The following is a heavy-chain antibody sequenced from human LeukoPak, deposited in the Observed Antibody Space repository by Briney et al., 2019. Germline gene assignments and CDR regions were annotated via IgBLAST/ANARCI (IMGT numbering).Heavy chain of an antibody. CDR1: GGTFSSYA. CDR2: IITIFGTA. CDR3: ARDLGCSSGWYCNY. V-gene: IGHV1-69*13. D-gene: IGHD6-19*01. J-gene: IGHJ4*02. Sequence: SVKVSCKASGGTFSSYAISWVRQAPGQGLEWMGGIITIFGTANYAQKFQGRVTITADESTSTAYMELSSLRSEDTAVYYCARDLGCSSGWYCNYWGQGTLVTVSS.